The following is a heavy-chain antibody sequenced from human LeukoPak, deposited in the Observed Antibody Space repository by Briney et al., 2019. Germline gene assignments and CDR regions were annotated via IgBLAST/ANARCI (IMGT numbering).Heavy chain of an antibody. Sequence: GGSLRLSCAASGFTFSSYGMHWVRQAPGKGLEWVAFIRYDGSNKYYADSVKGRFTISRDNSKNTLYLQMNSLRAEDTAVYYCARTRIFGVVTPNYDYWGQGPLVTVSS. J-gene: IGHJ4*02. CDR3: ARTRIFGVVTPNYDY. D-gene: IGHD3-3*01. V-gene: IGHV3-30*02. CDR1: GFTFSSYG. CDR2: IRYDGSNK.